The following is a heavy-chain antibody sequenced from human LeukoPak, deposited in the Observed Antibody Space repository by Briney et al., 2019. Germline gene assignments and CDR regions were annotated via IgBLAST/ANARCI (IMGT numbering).Heavy chain of an antibody. Sequence: GGSLRLSCAASGFTFSSYSMNWVRQAPGKGLEWVSTVNADGGNTYYADSVKGRFTISRDNSKSTLILQMNSLRVEDTALYYCTKRVKYGGTWDHFADWGQGTLVTVSS. D-gene: IGHD1-26*01. CDR3: TKRVKYGGTWDHFAD. J-gene: IGHJ4*02. CDR1: GFTFSSYS. CDR2: VNADGGNT. V-gene: IGHV3-23*01.